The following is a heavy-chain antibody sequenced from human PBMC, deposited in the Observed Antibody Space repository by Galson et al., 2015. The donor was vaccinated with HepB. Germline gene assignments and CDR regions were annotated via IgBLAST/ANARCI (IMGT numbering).Heavy chain of an antibody. CDR3: ARGGLSGDWYRGGVFDI. D-gene: IGHD3/OR15-3a*01. Sequence: SRGTFSNYAFNWVRQAPGQGLEWMGRIVPIFSLANYAQKFQARVTLTADKSTSTVYMELSSLTSEDTAVYYCARGGLSGDWYRGGVFDIWGQGTMVTVAS. CDR1: RGTFSNYA. V-gene: IGHV1-69*04. J-gene: IGHJ3*02. CDR2: IVPIFSLA.